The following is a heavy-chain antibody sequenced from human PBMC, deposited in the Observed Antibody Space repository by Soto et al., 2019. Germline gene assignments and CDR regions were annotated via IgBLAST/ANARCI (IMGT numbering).Heavy chain of an antibody. V-gene: IGHV3-7*03. Sequence: LRLSCAGSGLAFRNDCLSWVRQAPGKGLEWVANINQDGGERYYVDSVRGRFTISRDNVENSLYLQLNSLRPEDTAVDYCAVYGYVVSSAAYWCQGTLLTVSS. CDR2: INQDGGER. D-gene: IGHD5-12*01. J-gene: IGHJ4*02. CDR1: GLAFRNDC. CDR3: AVYGYVVSSAAY.